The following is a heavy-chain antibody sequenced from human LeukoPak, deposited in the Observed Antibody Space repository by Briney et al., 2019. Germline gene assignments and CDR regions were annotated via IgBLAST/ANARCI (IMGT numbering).Heavy chain of an antibody. CDR3: ASRPSNTWAGPLDF. CDR1: GFTFSSYA. V-gene: IGHV3-23*01. D-gene: IGHD6-13*01. CDR2: ISGSGGST. J-gene: IGHJ4*02. Sequence: GGSLRLSCAASGFTFSSYAMSWVRQAPGKGLEWVSAISGSGGSTYYADSVKGRFTISRDNSKNTMYLQMNSLRAEDTAIYYCASRPSNTWAGPLDFWGQGTLVTVSS.